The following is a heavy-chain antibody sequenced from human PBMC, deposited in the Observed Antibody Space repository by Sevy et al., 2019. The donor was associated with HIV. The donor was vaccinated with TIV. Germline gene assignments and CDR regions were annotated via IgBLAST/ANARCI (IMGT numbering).Heavy chain of an antibody. CDR2: ISGSGGST. CDR3: ASPHGGIQLWFLHTGRDDAFDI. Sequence: QLGGSLRLSCAASGFTFSSYAMSWVRQAPGKGLEWVSAISGSGGSTYYADSVKGRFTISRDNCKNTLYLQMNSLRAEDTAVYYCASPHGGIQLWFLHTGRDDAFDIWGQGTMVTVSS. V-gene: IGHV3-23*01. J-gene: IGHJ3*02. D-gene: IGHD5-18*01. CDR1: GFTFSSYA.